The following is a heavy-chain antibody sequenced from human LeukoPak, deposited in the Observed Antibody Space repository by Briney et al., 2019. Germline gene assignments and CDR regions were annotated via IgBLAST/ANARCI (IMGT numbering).Heavy chain of an antibody. V-gene: IGHV1-8*01. CDR2: MNPNSGKT. CDR3: ARSPPSRVTYYYYYYYMDV. Sequence: ASVKVSFKASGYTFTSYDINWVRQATGQGREWRGWMNPNSGKTGYAQKFQGRVTMTRNTSISTAYMELSSLRSEDTAVYYCARSPPSRVTYYYYYYYMDVWGKGTTVTVSS. D-gene: IGHD2-21*02. CDR1: GYTFTSYD. J-gene: IGHJ6*03.